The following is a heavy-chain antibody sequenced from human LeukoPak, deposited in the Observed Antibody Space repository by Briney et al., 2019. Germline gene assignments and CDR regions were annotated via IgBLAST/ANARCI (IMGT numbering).Heavy chain of an antibody. CDR2: FKTNYNQV. CDR1: GFTFSSYA. Sequence: GGSLRLSCAASGFTFSSYAMNWVRQAPGKGLEWVSTFKTNYNQVYYAESVRGRFTISTDNSKNTAYLQMNSLRVEDTALYYCARSVPDYTRFDFWGQGALVTVSS. J-gene: IGHJ4*02. D-gene: IGHD4-11*01. V-gene: IGHV3-23*05. CDR3: ARSVPDYTRFDF.